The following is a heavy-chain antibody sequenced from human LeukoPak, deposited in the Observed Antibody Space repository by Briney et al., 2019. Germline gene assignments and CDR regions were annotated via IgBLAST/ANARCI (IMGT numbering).Heavy chain of an antibody. D-gene: IGHD5-12*01. V-gene: IGHV3-7*01. Sequence: GGSLRLSCAASGFTFSSYWMSWVRQAPGKGLEWVANIKQDGSEKYYVDSVKGRFTISRDNAKNTLYLQMNSLRAEDTAVYYCAREMFSGYDFLLEDYWGQGTLVTVSS. CDR3: AREMFSGYDFLLEDY. J-gene: IGHJ4*02. CDR1: GFTFSSYW. CDR2: IKQDGSEK.